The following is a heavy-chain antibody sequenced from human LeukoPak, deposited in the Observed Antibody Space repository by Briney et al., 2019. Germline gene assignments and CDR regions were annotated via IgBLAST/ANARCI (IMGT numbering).Heavy chain of an antibody. J-gene: IGHJ5*02. D-gene: IGHD1-7*01. CDR2: ISAYNGNT. Sequence: ASVKVSCKASGYTFTDYYMHWVRQAPGQGLEWTGWISAYNGNTNYAQKLQGRVTMTTDTSTSTAYMELRSLRSDDTAVYYCARDLKLELRGGNNWFDPWGQGTLVTVSS. CDR3: ARDLKLELRGGNNWFDP. V-gene: IGHV1-18*04. CDR1: GYTFTDYY.